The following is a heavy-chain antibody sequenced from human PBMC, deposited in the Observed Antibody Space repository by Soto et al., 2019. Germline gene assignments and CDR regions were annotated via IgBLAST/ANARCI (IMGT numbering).Heavy chain of an antibody. V-gene: IGHV3-30*18. CDR3: AKDLPV. Sequence: QVQLVESGGGVVQPGRSLRLSCAASGFTFSSYGMHWVRQAPGKGLEWVAVISYDGSNKYYADSVKGRFTISRDNSKNTRYLQVNSRRAEDTAVYYCAKDLPVWGQGTTVTVSS. CDR2: ISYDGSNK. CDR1: GFTFSSYG. J-gene: IGHJ6*02.